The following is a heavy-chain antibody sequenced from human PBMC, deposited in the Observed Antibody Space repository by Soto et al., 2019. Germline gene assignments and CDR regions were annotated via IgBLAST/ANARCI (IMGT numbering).Heavy chain of an antibody. V-gene: IGHV3-30*18. CDR1: GFTFSNYG. CDR3: AKDVVVGATTGLGDYYYYYGMDV. Sequence: GGSLRLSCAASGFTFSNYGMHWVRQAPGKGLEWVAVISYDGSNKYYADSVKGRFTISRDNSKNTLYLQMNSLRAEDTAVYYCAKDVVVGATTGLGDYYYYYGMDVWGQGTTVTVSS. D-gene: IGHD1-26*01. J-gene: IGHJ6*02. CDR2: ISYDGSNK.